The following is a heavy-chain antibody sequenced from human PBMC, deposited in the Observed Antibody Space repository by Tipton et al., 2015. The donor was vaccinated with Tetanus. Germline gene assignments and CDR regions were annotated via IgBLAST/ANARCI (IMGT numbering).Heavy chain of an antibody. CDR2: IVVGSGNT. D-gene: IGHD2-2*01. Sequence: QSGPEVKKPGTSVKVSCKASGFTFTSSAVQWVRQARGQRLEWIGWIVVGSGNTNYAQKFQGRVTITADESTSTAYMELSSLRSEDTAVYYCAREGHCSSTSCSFDYWGQGTLVTVSS. V-gene: IGHV1-58*01. J-gene: IGHJ4*02. CDR1: GFTFTSSA. CDR3: AREGHCSSTSCSFDY.